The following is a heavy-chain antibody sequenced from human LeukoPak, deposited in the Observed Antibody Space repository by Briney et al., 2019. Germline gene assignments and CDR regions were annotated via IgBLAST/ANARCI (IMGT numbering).Heavy chain of an antibody. CDR1: GFTFSSYT. CDR3: ARGVRYCSGGSGNSKTLTYMDV. V-gene: IGHV3-21*01. CDR2: ISSRSSYI. D-gene: IGHD2-15*01. J-gene: IGHJ6*03. Sequence: GGSLRLSCAASGFTFSSYTMNWVRQAPGKGLEWVSSISSRSSYIDYADSVKGRFTISSDNAKYSLYLQMNSLRAEDTAVYYFARGVRYCSGGSGNSKTLTYMDVWGKGTTVTV.